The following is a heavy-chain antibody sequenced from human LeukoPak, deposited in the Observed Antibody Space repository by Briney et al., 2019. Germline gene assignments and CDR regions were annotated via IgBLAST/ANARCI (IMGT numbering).Heavy chain of an antibody. J-gene: IGHJ5*02. CDR1: GYTFTSYA. CDR3: ARGGMPAGWFDP. D-gene: IGHD2-2*01. CDR2: INAGNGNT. V-gene: IGHV1-3*01. Sequence: GASVKVSCKASGYTFTSYAMHWVRRAPGQRLEWMGWINAGNGNTKYSQKFQGRVTITRDTSASTAYMELSSLRSEDTAVYYCARGGMPAGWFDPWGQGTLVTVSS.